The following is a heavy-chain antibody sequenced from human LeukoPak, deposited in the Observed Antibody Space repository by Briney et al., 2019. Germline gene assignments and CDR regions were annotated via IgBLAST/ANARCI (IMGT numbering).Heavy chain of an antibody. V-gene: IGHV1-2*02. J-gene: IGHJ6*02. CDR2: INPNTFGT. Sequence: ASVKVSCQASGYTFIGYYIHWVRQAPGQGLEWMGWINPNTFGTNYAQNFQGRVTMTRDTSISTAYMELSSLRSEDTAVYYCARDPAGYCSSTSCLGDYGMGVWGQGTTVTVSS. CDR1: GYTFIGYY. D-gene: IGHD2-2*01. CDR3: ARDPAGYCSSTSCLGDYGMGV.